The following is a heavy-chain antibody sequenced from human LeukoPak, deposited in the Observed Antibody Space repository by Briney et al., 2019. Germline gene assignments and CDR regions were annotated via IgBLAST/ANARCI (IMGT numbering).Heavy chain of an antibody. CDR3: AREYDFWSGLSPPDY. V-gene: IGHV3-30-3*01. CDR1: GFTFSSYA. J-gene: IGHJ4*02. D-gene: IGHD3-3*01. Sequence: GRSLRLSCAASGFTFSSYAMHWVRQAPGKGLEWVAVISYDGSNKYYADSVKGRFTISRDNSKNTLYLQMNSLRAEDTAVYYCAREYDFWSGLSPPDYWGQGTLVTVSS. CDR2: ISYDGSNK.